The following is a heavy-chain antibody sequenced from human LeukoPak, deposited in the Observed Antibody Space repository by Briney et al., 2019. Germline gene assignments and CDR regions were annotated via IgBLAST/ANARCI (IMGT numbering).Heavy chain of an antibody. CDR1: GFTFSSYA. Sequence: GGSLRLSCAASGFTFSSYAMSWVRQAPGKGLEWVSAISGSGGSTYYADSVKGRFTISRDNSKNTLYLQMTGLSADDTAVYYSAKWDILSGFDYWGQGTLVTVSS. D-gene: IGHD3-9*01. V-gene: IGHV3-23*01. CDR3: AKWDILSGFDY. J-gene: IGHJ4*02. CDR2: ISGSGGST.